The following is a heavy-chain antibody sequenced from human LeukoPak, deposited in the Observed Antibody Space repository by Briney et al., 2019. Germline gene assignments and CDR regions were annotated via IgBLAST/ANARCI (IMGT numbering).Heavy chain of an antibody. J-gene: IGHJ5*01. V-gene: IGHV3-30*14. CDR1: GFAFSNFA. CDR3: AREKFDS. Sequence: GGSLRLSCAASGFAFSNFAMHWVRQAPGKGLEWVAVVSYEGTIKYYSDSAKGRFTISRDNSNSLVSLQMNNLTTEDTAVYYCAREKFDSWGQGTLVIVSP. CDR2: VSYEGTIK.